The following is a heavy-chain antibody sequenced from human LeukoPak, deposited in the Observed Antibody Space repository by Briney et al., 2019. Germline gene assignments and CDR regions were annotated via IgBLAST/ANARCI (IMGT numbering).Heavy chain of an antibody. D-gene: IGHD1-26*01. CDR1: GFSFSSYW. J-gene: IGHJ4*02. V-gene: IGHV3-7*01. CDR2: IKQDGSEK. Sequence: PGGSLRLSCAASGFSFSSYWMSWVRQAPGKGLEWVANIKQDGSEKYYVDSVKVRFTISRDNAKNSLYLQVNSLRAEDTAMYFCARDLQIGGSYDYWGQGTLVTVSS. CDR3: ARDLQIGGSYDY.